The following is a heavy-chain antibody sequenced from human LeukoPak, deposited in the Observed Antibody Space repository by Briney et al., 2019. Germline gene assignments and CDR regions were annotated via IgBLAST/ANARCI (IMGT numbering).Heavy chain of an antibody. V-gene: IGHV1-58*01. J-gene: IGHJ4*02. CDR2: IVVGSGNT. Sequence: SVKVSCKASGFTFTSSAVQWVRQARGQRLEWIGWIVVGSGNTNYAQKFQERVTITRDMSTSTAYMELRSLRSDDTAVYYCARGGYSGYDPLYYFDYWGQGTLVTVSS. D-gene: IGHD5-12*01. CDR1: GFTFTSSA. CDR3: ARGGYSGYDPLYYFDY.